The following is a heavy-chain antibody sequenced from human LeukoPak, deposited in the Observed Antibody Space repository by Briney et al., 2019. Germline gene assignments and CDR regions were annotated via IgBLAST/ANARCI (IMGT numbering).Heavy chain of an antibody. Sequence: GGSLRLSCAASGFTFDDYAMHWVRQPPGKGLEWVSLIHWDGGSAYYADSVKGRFSISRDNNKNTLYLQMNTLRTEDTALYYCARDMYGFLDHWGQGTLVTVSS. J-gene: IGHJ4*02. V-gene: IGHV3-43D*03. CDR2: IHWDGGSA. D-gene: IGHD2-8*02. CDR1: GFTFDDYA. CDR3: ARDMYGFLDH.